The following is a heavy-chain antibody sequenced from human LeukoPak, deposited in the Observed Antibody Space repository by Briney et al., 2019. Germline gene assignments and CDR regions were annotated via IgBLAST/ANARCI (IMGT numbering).Heavy chain of an antibody. D-gene: IGHD6-13*01. V-gene: IGHV3-23*01. Sequence: QPRGSLRLSCAASGFTFRSYAVSWVRQAPGKGLEWVSAISGSGGRTYYADSVRRRFTISRDNSKNTLYLQMNSLRAEDKSVYYCAKDPGEGIAAGVDYWGQGTLVTVSS. CDR2: ISGSGGRT. CDR1: GFTFRSYA. J-gene: IGHJ4*02. CDR3: AKDPGEGIAAGVDY.